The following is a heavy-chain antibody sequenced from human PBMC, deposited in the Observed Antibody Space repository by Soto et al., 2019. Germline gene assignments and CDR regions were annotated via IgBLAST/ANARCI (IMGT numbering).Heavy chain of an antibody. J-gene: IGHJ4*02. V-gene: IGHV1-24*01. Sequence: ASVKVSCKVSGYTLTELSMHWVRQAPGKGLEWMGGFDPEDGETIYAQKFQGRVTMTEDTSTDTAYMELSSLRSEDTAVYYCATDSFPPGHPGRDYWGQGTLVTAPQ. CDR3: ATDSFPPGHPGRDY. CDR1: GYTLTELS. CDR2: FDPEDGET. D-gene: IGHD3-16*02.